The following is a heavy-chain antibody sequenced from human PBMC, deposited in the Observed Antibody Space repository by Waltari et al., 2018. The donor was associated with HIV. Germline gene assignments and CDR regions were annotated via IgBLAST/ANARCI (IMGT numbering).Heavy chain of an antibody. D-gene: IGHD1-26*01. CDR1: GYTFTDYY. Sequence: QVQLVQSGAEVKKPGASVKVSCKASGYTFTDYYIHWVRRGAGQGLEWMGWINLKTGGTNYAQTFQGRVSMTRASSINTAFMELYRLRFDDTAIYYCARDGDVGSTDYWGQGTLVTVSS. J-gene: IGHJ4*02. CDR2: INLKTGGT. V-gene: IGHV1-2*02. CDR3: ARDGDVGSTDY.